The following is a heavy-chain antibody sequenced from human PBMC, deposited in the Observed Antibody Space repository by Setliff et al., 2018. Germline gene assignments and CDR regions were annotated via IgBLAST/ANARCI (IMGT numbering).Heavy chain of an antibody. D-gene: IGHD3-22*01. CDR2: IIPIFGTT. V-gene: IGHV1-69*05. Sequence: ASVKVSCKASGGTFKNYGISWVRQAPGQGLEWMGGIIPIFGTTNYAQKFQGRATIITDESTSTAYMELRSLRSDDTAVYYCARDPFRNYDTAPVWFDPWGQGTLVTVSS. CDR3: ARDPFRNYDTAPVWFDP. CDR1: GGTFKNYG. J-gene: IGHJ5*02.